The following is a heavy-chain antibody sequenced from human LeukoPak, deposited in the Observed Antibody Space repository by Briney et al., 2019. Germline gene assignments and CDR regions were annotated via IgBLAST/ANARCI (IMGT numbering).Heavy chain of an antibody. V-gene: IGHV3-9*01. CDR2: ISWNSGSI. CDR3: AKGRTLMGGSTRSYDC. J-gene: IGHJ4*02. Sequence: GGSLRLSCAASGFTFDDYAMHWVRQAPGKGLEWVSGISWNSGSIGYADSVKGRFTISRDDSKHTLFLRMNSLRDEDTAVYYCAKGRTLMGGSTRSYDCWGQGTLVTVSS. CDR1: GFTFDDYA. D-gene: IGHD1-26*01.